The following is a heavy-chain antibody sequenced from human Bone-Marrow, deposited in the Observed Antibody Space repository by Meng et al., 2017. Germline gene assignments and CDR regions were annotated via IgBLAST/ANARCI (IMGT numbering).Heavy chain of an antibody. V-gene: IGHV4-30-4*01. CDR3: ARDLNAGGILVS. Sequence: QVQLQQWGAGLVKPSQTLSLTCTVSGGSISSGDYYWTWIRQPPGKGLEWIGYIYYSGSTYYNPSLNSRLTISVDTSKNQFSLRLSSVTAADTAVYYCARDLNAGGILVSWGQGTLVTVSS. J-gene: IGHJ5*02. CDR1: GGSISSGDYY. CDR2: IYYSGST. D-gene: IGHD3-16*01.